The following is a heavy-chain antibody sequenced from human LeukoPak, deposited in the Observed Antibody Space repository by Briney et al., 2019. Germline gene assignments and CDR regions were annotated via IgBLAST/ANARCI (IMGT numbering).Heavy chain of an antibody. J-gene: IGHJ4*02. V-gene: IGHV3-21*01. D-gene: IGHD2/OR15-2a*01. CDR2: ISSSSSYI. CDR1: GFTFSSYS. CDR3: ARGALHLYYFDYWG. Sequence: PGGSLRLSCAASGFTFSSYSMNWVRQAPGKGLEWVSSISSSSSYIYYADSVKGRFTISRDNAKNSLYLQMNSLRAEDTAVYYCARGALHLYYFDYWGWGQGTLVTVSS.